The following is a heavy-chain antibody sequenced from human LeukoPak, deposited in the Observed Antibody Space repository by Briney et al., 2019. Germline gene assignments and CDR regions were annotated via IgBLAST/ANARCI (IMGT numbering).Heavy chain of an antibody. D-gene: IGHD3-22*01. CDR1: GFTVSSNY. Sequence: LPGGSLRLSCAASGFTVSSNYMSWVRQAPGKGLEWVSVIYSGGSTYYADSVKGRFTISRDNSKNTLYLQMNSLRAEDTAVYYCARVDRTYYYHSSGYFDYWGQGTLVTVSS. CDR2: IYSGGST. CDR3: ARVDRTYYYHSSGYFDY. V-gene: IGHV3-53*01. J-gene: IGHJ4*02.